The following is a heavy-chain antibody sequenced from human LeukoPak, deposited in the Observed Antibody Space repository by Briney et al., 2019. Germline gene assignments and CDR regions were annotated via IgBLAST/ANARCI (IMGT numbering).Heavy chain of an antibody. J-gene: IGHJ4*02. D-gene: IGHD3-22*01. Sequence: PGGSLRLSCVASGFTFKDYWMNWVRQAPGKGLEWVSYISSSSSTIYYADSVKGRFTISRDNAKNSLYLQMNSLRAEDTAMYYCARDGPYYDTSGYPYFFDYWGQGTLVTVSS. CDR3: ARDGPYYDTSGYPYFFDY. V-gene: IGHV3-48*01. CDR1: GFTFKDYW. CDR2: ISSSSSTI.